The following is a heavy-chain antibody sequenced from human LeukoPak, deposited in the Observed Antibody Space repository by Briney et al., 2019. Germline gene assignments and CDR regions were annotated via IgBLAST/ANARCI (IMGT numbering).Heavy chain of an antibody. J-gene: IGHJ4*02. CDR2: IKQDGSEK. V-gene: IGHV3-7*01. CDR1: GFTFGDYA. CDR3: ASLGN. D-gene: IGHD1-1*01. Sequence: GGSLRLSCTASGFTFGDYAMNWVRRAPGKGLEWVANIKQDGSEKFYVDSVKGRFTISRDNAKNSLYLQMNSLRADDTAVYYCASLGNWGQGTLVTVSS.